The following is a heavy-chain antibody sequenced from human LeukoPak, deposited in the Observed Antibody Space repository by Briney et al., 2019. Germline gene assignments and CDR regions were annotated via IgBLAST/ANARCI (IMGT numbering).Heavy chain of an antibody. D-gene: IGHD5-12*01. Sequence: SETLSLTCTVSGYSISSGSYYWSWIRQPAGKGLEWIGRIYTSGSTNYNPSLKSRVTISVDTSKNQFSLKLSSVTAADTAVYYCARGGYHDAFDIWGQGTMVTVSS. CDR1: GYSISSGSYY. V-gene: IGHV4-61*02. J-gene: IGHJ3*02. CDR2: IYTSGST. CDR3: ARGGYHDAFDI.